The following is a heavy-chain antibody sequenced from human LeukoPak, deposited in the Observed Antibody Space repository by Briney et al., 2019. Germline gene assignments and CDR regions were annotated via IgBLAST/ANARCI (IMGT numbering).Heavy chain of an antibody. CDR3: ARDCSYGAFDY. D-gene: IGHD5-18*01. J-gene: IGHJ4*02. V-gene: IGHV3-11*01. CDR2: ISSSGSTI. CDR1: GFTFSDYY. Sequence: GGSLRLSCAASGFTFSDYYMSWIRQAPGKGLEWVSYISSSGSTIYYADSVKGRFTISRDNAKNSLYLQMNSLRAEDTALYYCARDCSYGAFDYWGQGALVTVSS.